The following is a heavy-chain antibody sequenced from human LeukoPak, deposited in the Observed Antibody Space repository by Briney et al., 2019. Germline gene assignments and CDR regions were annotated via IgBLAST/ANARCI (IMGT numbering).Heavy chain of an antibody. J-gene: IGHJ4*02. CDR2: INHSGST. V-gene: IGHV4-34*01. Sequence: PSETLSLTCAVYGGSFSGYYWSWIRQPPGKGLEWIGEINHSGSTNYNPSLKSRVTISVDTSKNRFSLKLSSVTAADTAVYYCARGTNYYDSSGVNNYYFDYWGQGTLVTVSS. CDR3: ARGTNYYDSSGVNNYYFDY. D-gene: IGHD3-22*01. CDR1: GGSFSGYY.